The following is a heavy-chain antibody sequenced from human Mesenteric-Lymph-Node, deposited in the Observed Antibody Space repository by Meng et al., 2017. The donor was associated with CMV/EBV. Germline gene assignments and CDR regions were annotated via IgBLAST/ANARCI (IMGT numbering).Heavy chain of an antibody. D-gene: IGHD1-26*01. CDR3: ARVGANPTCLDY. J-gene: IGHJ4*02. Sequence: AFYCDFLRRGSWWSWVRPAPGKGLEWIGEIFHSGNTQYHPSLKSRVTISVDKSKSQFSLKLSSVTAAEKAVYYCARVGANPTCLDYWGQGTLVTVSS. CDR1: CDFLRRGSW. CDR2: IFHSGNT. V-gene: IGHV4-4*02.